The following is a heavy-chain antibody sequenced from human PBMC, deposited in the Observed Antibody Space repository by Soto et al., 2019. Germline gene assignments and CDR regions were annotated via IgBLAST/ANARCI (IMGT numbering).Heavy chain of an antibody. J-gene: IGHJ4*02. V-gene: IGHV1-8*01. CDR3: AKVSRKGSAIDFNY. CDR1: GYTFSNYD. Sequence: QVQLVQSGAELKKPGASVKVSCKASGYTFSNYDMNWVRQATGQGPEWIGWVNPNNGDTGYAQTFQGRVPLTTHISPTPAYMELTSLRSEDTAIYFCAKVSRKGSAIDFNYWGQGTLITVSS. D-gene: IGHD3-10*01. CDR2: VNPNNGDT.